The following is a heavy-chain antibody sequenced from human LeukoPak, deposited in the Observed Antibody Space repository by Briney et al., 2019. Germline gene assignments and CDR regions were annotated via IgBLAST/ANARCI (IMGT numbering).Heavy chain of an antibody. CDR3: GRVNCGGDCQSWYFDL. J-gene: IGHJ2*01. D-gene: IGHD2-21*02. CDR1: GYTFASHY. Sequence: ASVKVSCKASGYTFASHYMHWVRQAPGQGLEWMGIINPSSGSTTYAQKFQGRVATTRDTSTGTVYMELSSLRSEDTAVYYCGRVNCGGDCQSWYFDLWGGGTLVTVS. CDR2: INPSSGST. V-gene: IGHV1-46*01.